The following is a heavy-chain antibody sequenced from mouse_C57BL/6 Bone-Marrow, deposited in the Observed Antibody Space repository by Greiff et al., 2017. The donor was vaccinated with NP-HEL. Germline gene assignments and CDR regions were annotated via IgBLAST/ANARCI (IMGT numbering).Heavy chain of an antibody. CDR3: ARWDYGSSYLYYAMDY. J-gene: IGHJ4*01. Sequence: VQLKESGGGLVKPGGSLKLSCAASGFTFSDYGMHWVRQAPEKGLEWVAYISSGSSTIYYADTVKGRFTISRDNAKNTLFLQMTSLRSEDTAMYYCARWDYGSSYLYYAMDYWGQGTSVTVSS. D-gene: IGHD1-1*01. V-gene: IGHV5-17*01. CDR2: ISSGSSTI. CDR1: GFTFSDYG.